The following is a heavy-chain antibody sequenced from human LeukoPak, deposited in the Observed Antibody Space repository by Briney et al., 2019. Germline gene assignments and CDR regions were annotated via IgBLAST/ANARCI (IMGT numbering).Heavy chain of an antibody. CDR2: IYYSGST. CDR3: ARVRGRMDV. V-gene: IGHV4-59*01. Sequence: SETLSLTCTVSGGSISSYYWSWIRQPPGKGLEWIGYIYYSGSTNYNPSLKSRVTISVDTSKNQFSLKLSSVTAADTAVYYCARVRGRMDVWGQGTTVTVSS. CDR1: GGSISSYY. J-gene: IGHJ6*02. D-gene: IGHD3-10*01.